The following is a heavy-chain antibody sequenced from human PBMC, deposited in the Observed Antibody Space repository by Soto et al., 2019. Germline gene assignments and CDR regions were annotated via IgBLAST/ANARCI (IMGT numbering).Heavy chain of an antibody. D-gene: IGHD2-15*01. Sequence: SETLSLTCTVSGGSISSNSYYRGWIRQPPGRGLEWIGAIYYSGSTYYNPSLKSRVTISIDTSKSQFSLRLTSVTAADTAVYYCARYRDTYNSGSSFDSWGQGTLVTVSS. CDR2: IYYSGST. CDR3: ARYRDTYNSGSSFDS. CDR1: GGSISSNSYY. J-gene: IGHJ5*01. V-gene: IGHV4-39*01.